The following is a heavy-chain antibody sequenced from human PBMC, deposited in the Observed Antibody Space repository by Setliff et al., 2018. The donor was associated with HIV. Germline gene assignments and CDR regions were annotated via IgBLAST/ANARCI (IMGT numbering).Heavy chain of an antibody. CDR1: GFTFTDYW. D-gene: IGHD4-17*01. J-gene: IGHJ3*02. CDR3: AREDVTTSGLDI. Sequence: GGSLRLSCAASGFTFTDYWMHWVRQAPGKGPEWVSYIQNGGSTTAYADPVKGRVTVSRDNAKSTVYPQMNSLRVEDTAVYYCAREDVTTSGLDIWGQGTMVTVSS. V-gene: IGHV3-74*01. CDR2: IQNGGSTT.